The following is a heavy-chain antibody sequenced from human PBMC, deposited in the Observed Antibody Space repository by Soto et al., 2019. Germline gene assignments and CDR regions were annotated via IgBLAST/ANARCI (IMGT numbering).Heavy chain of an antibody. V-gene: IGHV1-69*19. Sequence: QVQPVQSGAEMKKPGSSVKVSCQSSGGTFNTYAMNWVRQAPGQGPEWMGDISPMFGAANYAPKFQGRVTITPDESTGTSYMQLSSLTSEDTALYFCAREVQVHTPAFVYWGQGTLVTVSS. D-gene: IGHD3-10*01. J-gene: IGHJ4*02. CDR2: ISPMFGAA. CDR3: AREVQVHTPAFVY. CDR1: GGTFNTYA.